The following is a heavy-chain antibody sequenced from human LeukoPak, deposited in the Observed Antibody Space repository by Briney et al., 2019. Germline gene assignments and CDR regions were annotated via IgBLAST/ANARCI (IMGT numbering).Heavy chain of an antibody. J-gene: IGHJ4*02. CDR3: AKVYCTNGVCYVFDY. CDR1: GFTFDDYA. D-gene: IGHD2-8*01. V-gene: IGHV3-43D*04. CDR2: ISWDGGST. Sequence: GGSLRLSCAASGFTFDDYAMHWVRQAPGKGLEWVSLISWDGGSTYYADSVKGRFTISRDNSKNSLYLQMNSLRAEDTALYYCAKVYCTNGVCYVFDYWGQGTLVTVSS.